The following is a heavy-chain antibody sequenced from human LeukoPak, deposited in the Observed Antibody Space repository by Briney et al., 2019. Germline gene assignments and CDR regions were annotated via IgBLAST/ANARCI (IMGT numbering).Heavy chain of an antibody. CDR3: AREYCSSTSCYRRYYYYYYGMDV. CDR1: GYTFTGYY. Sequence: SSVNVSCKASGYTFTGYYMHWVRQAPGQGLEWMGWINPNSGGTNYAQKFQGRVTMTRDTSISTAYMELSRLRSDDTAVYYCAREYCSSTSCYRRYYYYYYGMDVWGQGTTVTVSS. D-gene: IGHD2-2*01. CDR2: INPNSGGT. J-gene: IGHJ6*02. V-gene: IGHV1-2*02.